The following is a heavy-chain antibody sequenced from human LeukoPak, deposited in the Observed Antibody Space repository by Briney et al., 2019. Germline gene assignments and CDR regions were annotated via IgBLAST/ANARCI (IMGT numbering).Heavy chain of an antibody. Sequence: GGSLRLSCSASGFSFSSYAMHWVRQAPGKGLEYVSAISSNGAGAYYVDSVKGRFTISRDNSKNTLYLQMSSLRAEDTALYYGVKGGSEGCDHWGQGTLVTVSS. CDR1: GFSFSSYA. V-gene: IGHV3-64D*09. CDR2: ISSNGAGA. CDR3: VKGGSEGCDH. J-gene: IGHJ4*02. D-gene: IGHD1-26*01.